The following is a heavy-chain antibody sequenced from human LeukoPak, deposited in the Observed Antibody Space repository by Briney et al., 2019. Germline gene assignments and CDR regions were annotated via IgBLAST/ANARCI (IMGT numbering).Heavy chain of an antibody. CDR2: INPNSGGT. V-gene: IGHV1-2*02. CDR3: AASSWTLFSSDY. Sequence: ASVKVSCKASGYTFTGYYMHWVRQAPGQGLEWMGWINPNSGGTNYAQKFQGRVTMTRDTSISTAYMELSRLRSDDTAVYYCAASSWTLFSSDYWGQGTLVTVSS. J-gene: IGHJ4*02. D-gene: IGHD6-13*01. CDR1: GYTFTGYY.